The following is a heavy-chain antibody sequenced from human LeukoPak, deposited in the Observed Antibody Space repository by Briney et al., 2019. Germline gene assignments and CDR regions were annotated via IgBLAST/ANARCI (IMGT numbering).Heavy chain of an antibody. J-gene: IGHJ4*02. Sequence: PSETLSLTCSVSGGSISSHYWSWIRQPPGKGLEWIGYIYYSGSTNYNPSLKGRVTISVDTSKNQFSLKLSSVTAADTAVYFCAREVSGAAVHFDYWGQGTLVTVSS. CDR1: GGSISSHY. D-gene: IGHD6-13*01. CDR3: AREVSGAAVHFDY. CDR2: IYYSGST. V-gene: IGHV4-59*11.